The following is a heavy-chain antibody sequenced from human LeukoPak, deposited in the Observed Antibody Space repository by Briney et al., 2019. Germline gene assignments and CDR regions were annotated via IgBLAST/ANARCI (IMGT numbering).Heavy chain of an antibody. CDR3: ARGLRYCSGGRCYFSPPYYYYMDV. J-gene: IGHJ6*03. V-gene: IGHV1-8*01. D-gene: IGHD2-15*01. CDR1: GYTFTSFD. CDR2: MNPNSGNT. Sequence: GASVKVSCKASGYTFTSFDMNWVRQATGQGLGWMGWMNPNSGNTGYAQKFQGRVTMTRNTSISTAYMELSSLRSEDTAVYYCARGLRYCSGGRCYFSPPYYYYMDVWGKGTTVTISS.